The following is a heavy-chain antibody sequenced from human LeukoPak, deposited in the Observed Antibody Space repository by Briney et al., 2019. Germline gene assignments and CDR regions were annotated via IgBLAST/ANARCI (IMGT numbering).Heavy chain of an antibody. D-gene: IGHD3-22*01. V-gene: IGHV5-51*01. Sequence: GESLKISCKASGNSFTIYWIGWVRQMPGKGLEWMGIIYPGDSDTRYSPSFQGQVSISVDKSVTTAYLQWSNLQASDTAMYYCARTYDNTGYFAFDIWGQGTMVTVSS. CDR1: GNSFTIYW. CDR3: ARTYDNTGYFAFDI. CDR2: IYPGDSDT. J-gene: IGHJ3*02.